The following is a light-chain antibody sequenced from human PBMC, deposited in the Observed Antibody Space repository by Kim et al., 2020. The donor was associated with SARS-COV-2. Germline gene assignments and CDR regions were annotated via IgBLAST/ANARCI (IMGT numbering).Light chain of an antibody. Sequence: ACVGDRVTITCRASQDIKNYVAWYQQTPGKVPKLLIYGASALQSGVPSRFSGSATGTDFTLTITSLQPEDVATYFCQKYDSAPLTFGGGTKVDIK. V-gene: IGKV1-27*01. CDR3: QKYDSAPLT. CDR1: QDIKNY. J-gene: IGKJ4*01. CDR2: GAS.